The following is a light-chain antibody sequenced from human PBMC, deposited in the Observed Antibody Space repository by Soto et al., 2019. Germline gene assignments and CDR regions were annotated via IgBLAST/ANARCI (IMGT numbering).Light chain of an antibody. CDR2: DVS. CDR1: SSDVGRYIY. V-gene: IGLV2-14*03. Sequence: QSALTQPASVSGSPGQSITISCTGTSSDVGRYIYVSWYQHLPGKAPKLMIYDVSNRPSGVSNRFSGSKSGTTASLTISGLQAEDEADYYCNSYTSSSTHVFGTGTKVTVL. J-gene: IGLJ1*01. CDR3: NSYTSSSTHV.